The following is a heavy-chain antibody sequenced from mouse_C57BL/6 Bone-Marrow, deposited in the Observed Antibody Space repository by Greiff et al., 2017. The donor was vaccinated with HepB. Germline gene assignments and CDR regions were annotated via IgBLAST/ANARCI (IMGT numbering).Heavy chain of an antibody. V-gene: IGHV14-4*01. D-gene: IGHD2-5*01. Sequence: VQLQQSGAELVRPGASVKLSCTASGFNIKDDYMHWVKQRPEQGLEWIGWIDPENGDTEYASKFQGKATITADTSSNTAYLQLSSLTSEDTAVYYCTTLIVRRAMDYWGQGTSVTVSS. CDR2: IDPENGDT. J-gene: IGHJ4*01. CDR1: GFNIKDDY. CDR3: TTLIVRRAMDY.